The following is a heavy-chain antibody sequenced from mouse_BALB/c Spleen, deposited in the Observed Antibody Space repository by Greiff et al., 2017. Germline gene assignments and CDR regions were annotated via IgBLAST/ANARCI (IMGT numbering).Heavy chain of an antibody. D-gene: IGHD2-14*01. CDR1: GYTFTSYW. V-gene: IGHV1-5*01. CDR2: IYPGNSDT. Sequence: EVKLQQSGTVLARPGASVKMSCKASGYTFTSYWMHWVKQRPGQGLEWIGAIYPGNSDTSYNQKFKGKAKLTAVTSTSTTYMELSSLTNEDSAVYYCTEVPLGGHYYAMDYWGQGTSVTVSS. J-gene: IGHJ4*01. CDR3: TEVPLGGHYYAMDY.